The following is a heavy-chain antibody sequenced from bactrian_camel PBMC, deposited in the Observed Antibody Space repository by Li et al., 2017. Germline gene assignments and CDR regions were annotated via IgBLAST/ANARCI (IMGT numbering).Heavy chain of an antibody. V-gene: IGHV3S53*01. J-gene: IGHJ4*01. Sequence: HVQLVESGGGSVQAGGSLRLTCVVSGYTLSSLCMGWYRLPPGRAPAEREGIALLATGGLTYYADSVKGRFTISRDNAKQTLYLQMNTLKPEDTAIYYCARPDGLSWCPTTPMDVRYWGQGTQVTVS. D-gene: IGHD3*01. CDR1: GYTLSSLC. CDR2: LATGGLT. CDR3: ARPDGLSWCPTTPMDVRY.